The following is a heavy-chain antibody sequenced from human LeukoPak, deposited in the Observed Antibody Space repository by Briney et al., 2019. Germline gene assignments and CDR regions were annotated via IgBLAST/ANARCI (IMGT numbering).Heavy chain of an antibody. CDR2: INPNSGGT. J-gene: IGHJ4*02. D-gene: IGHD6-13*01. CDR1: GYTFTGYY. CDR3: ARARTGYSSSWYYGY. V-gene: IGHV1-2*02. Sequence: ASVKVSCKASGYTFTGYYMHWVRQAPGQGLEWMGWINPNSGGTNYAQKFQGRVTMTRDTSISTAYMELSRLRSDDTAVYYCARARTGYSSSWYYGYWGQGTLVTVSS.